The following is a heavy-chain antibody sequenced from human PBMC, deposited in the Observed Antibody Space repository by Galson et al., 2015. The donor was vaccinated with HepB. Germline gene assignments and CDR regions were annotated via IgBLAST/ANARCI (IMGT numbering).Heavy chain of an antibody. D-gene: IGHD7-27*01. Sequence: SLRLSCAASGFSFNDYNMVWVRQAPGKGLEWVSSISSDSSYIYYADSVRGRFTISRDNAKKSLYLQMNSLGVEDTATYYCARDPPLGAPFDYWGQGTLVTVSS. V-gene: IGHV3-21*01. CDR1: GFSFNDYN. CDR3: ARDPPLGAPFDY. J-gene: IGHJ4*02. CDR2: ISSDSSYI.